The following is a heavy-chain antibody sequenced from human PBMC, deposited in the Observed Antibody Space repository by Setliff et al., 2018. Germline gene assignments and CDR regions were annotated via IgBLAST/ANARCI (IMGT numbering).Heavy chain of an antibody. CDR2: INPNSGGT. Sequence: ASVKVSCKASGYTFTGYYMYWVRQAPGQGLEWMGRINPNSGGTNYAQKFQGRVTMTRDTSISTVYMELSRLRSDDTAVYYCATMHIVVVIAISDHAFDIWGQGTMVTVSS. V-gene: IGHV1-2*06. CDR1: GYTFTGYY. D-gene: IGHD2-21*01. CDR3: ATMHIVVVIAISDHAFDI. J-gene: IGHJ3*02.